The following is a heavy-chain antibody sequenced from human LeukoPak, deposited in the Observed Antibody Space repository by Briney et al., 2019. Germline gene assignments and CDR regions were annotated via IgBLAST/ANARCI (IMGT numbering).Heavy chain of an antibody. J-gene: IGHJ3*02. CDR1: GFTFSSYG. CDR3: ARDGEGYCRSTSCPVAFDI. D-gene: IGHD2-2*01. Sequence: GGSLRLSCAASGFTFSSYGMHWVRQAPGKGLEWVAFIRYDGSNKYYADSVKGRFTISRDNAKNSLYLQMNSLRAEDTAVYYCARDGEGYCRSTSCPVAFDIWGQGQWSPSLQ. V-gene: IGHV3-30*02. CDR2: IRYDGSNK.